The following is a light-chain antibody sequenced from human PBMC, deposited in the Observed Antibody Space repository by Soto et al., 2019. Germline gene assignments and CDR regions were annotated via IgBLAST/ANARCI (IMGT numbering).Light chain of an antibody. J-gene: IGKJ4*01. V-gene: IGKV3-15*01. CDR2: GAS. CDR3: QQYNDWPPLT. Sequence: EKVLTQSPVTLSVSLGERATLSCRASQSITTNLAWYPQKPGQAPRLLIFGASNRATGIPARFSGSGSGTECSLTISSLQSEDSAIYYCQQYNDWPPLTFGGGTKVEI. CDR1: QSITTN.